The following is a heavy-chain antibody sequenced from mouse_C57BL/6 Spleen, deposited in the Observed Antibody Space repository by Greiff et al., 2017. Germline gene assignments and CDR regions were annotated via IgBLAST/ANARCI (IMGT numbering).Heavy chain of an antibody. CDR1: GYTFTSYW. V-gene: IGHV1-55*01. CDR3: ASSGSSLWYFDV. D-gene: IGHD1-1*01. Sequence: VQRVESGAELVKPGASVKMSCKASGYTFTSYWITWVKQRPGQGLEWIGDIYPGSGSTNYNEKFKSKATLTVYTSSSTAYMQLSSLTSEDSAVYCCASSGSSLWYFDVWGTGTTVTVSS. J-gene: IGHJ1*03. CDR2: IYPGSGST.